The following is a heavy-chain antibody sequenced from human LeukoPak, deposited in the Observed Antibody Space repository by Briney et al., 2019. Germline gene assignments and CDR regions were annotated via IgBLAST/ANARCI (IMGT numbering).Heavy chain of an antibody. D-gene: IGHD6-6*01. CDR3: ARARDSSSGWGAFDI. J-gene: IGHJ3*02. CDR2: INPNSGGT. CDR1: GYTFTGYY. Sequence: ASVKVSCKASGYTFTGYYIHWVRQAPGQGLEWMGWINPNSGGTSYAQKFQGRVTLTRDTSISTAYMELSRLRSDDTAVYYCARARDSSSGWGAFDIWGQGTMVTVSS. V-gene: IGHV1-2*02.